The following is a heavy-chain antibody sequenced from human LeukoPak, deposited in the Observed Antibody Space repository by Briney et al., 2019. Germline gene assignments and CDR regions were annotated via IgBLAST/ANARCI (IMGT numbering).Heavy chain of an antibody. V-gene: IGHV3-23*01. CDR2: ISGSGGST. CDR3: AKGKSYSGYFDY. J-gene: IGHJ4*02. D-gene: IGHD2-15*01. CDR1: GFTFSSYA. Sequence: GGSLRLSCAASGFTFSSYAMSWVRQAPGKGLEWVSTISGSGGSTYYADSVKGRFTISRDNSKNTLYLQMNSLRAEDTAVYYCAKGKSYSGYFDYWGQGTLVTVSS.